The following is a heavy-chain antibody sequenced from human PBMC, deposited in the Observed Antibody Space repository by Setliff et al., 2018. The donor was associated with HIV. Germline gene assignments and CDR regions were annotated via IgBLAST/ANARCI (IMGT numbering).Heavy chain of an antibody. J-gene: IGHJ4*02. V-gene: IGHV4-34*01. D-gene: IGHD2-21*02. Sequence: SETLSLTCAVYGGSFSGYYWNWIRQHPGKGLEWIGEIKHSGSTNYNPSLKSRVTISVDASKNQFSLKLNSVTAADTAVYYCARWAVTASDYWGQGTLVTVSS. CDR2: IKHSGST. CDR3: ARWAVTASDY. CDR1: GGSFSGYY.